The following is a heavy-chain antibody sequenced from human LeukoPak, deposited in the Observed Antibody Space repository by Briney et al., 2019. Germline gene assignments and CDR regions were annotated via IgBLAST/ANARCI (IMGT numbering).Heavy chain of an antibody. CDR2: IYYSGST. D-gene: IGHD6-13*01. CDR3: ARFSSSWYGVDV. V-gene: IGHV4-59*01. Sequence: PSETLSLTCTVSGGSINSYFWTWLRQPPGKGLECVGYIYYSGSTNYNPSLKSRVTISVDTSKNHFSLKLSSVTAADTAVYYCARFSSSWYGVDVWGQGITVTVSS. CDR1: GGSINSYF. J-gene: IGHJ6*02.